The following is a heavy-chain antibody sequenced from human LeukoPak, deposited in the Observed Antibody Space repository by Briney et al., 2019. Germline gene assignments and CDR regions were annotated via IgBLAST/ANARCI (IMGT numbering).Heavy chain of an antibody. CDR2: INPNSGGT. CDR3: ARVNYGNTWFDP. D-gene: IGHD4-17*01. CDR1: GYTFTGYY. J-gene: IGHJ5*02. V-gene: IGHV1-2*06. Sequence: ASVKVSCKASGYTFTGYYMHWVRQAPGQGREWMGRINPNSGGTNYAQKFQGRVTMTRDTSISTAYMELSRLRSDDTAVYYCARVNYGNTWFDPWGQGTLVTVSS.